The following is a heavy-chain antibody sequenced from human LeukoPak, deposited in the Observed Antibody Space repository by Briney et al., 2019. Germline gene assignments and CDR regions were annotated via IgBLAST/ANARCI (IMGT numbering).Heavy chain of an antibody. Sequence: SVKVSCKASVPSFTSYAINWVRQAPGQGLEWMGGFIPIFGSPTYAQNFQGTVTFTTDESTYTAYMELSNLKSDDTAVYYCAGFFYDSSGDAFDIWGQGTMVTVSS. CDR2: FIPIFGSP. V-gene: IGHV1-69*05. D-gene: IGHD3-22*01. CDR1: VPSFTSYA. CDR3: AGFFYDSSGDAFDI. J-gene: IGHJ3*02.